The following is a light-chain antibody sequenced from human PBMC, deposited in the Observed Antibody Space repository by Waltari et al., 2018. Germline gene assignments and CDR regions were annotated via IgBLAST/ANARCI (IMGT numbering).Light chain of an antibody. CDR3: QQYYAIPRT. Sequence: DIVMTQSPDSLAVSLGERATINCRPSQTVLYSSNNKNYLAWYQQRPGQPPKLLIYWASTRDSGVPDRFSDSGSGTDFTLTISSLLPEDVAVYYCQQYYAIPRTFGQGTKVEIK. CDR1: QTVLYSSNNKNY. V-gene: IGKV4-1*01. CDR2: WAS. J-gene: IGKJ1*01.